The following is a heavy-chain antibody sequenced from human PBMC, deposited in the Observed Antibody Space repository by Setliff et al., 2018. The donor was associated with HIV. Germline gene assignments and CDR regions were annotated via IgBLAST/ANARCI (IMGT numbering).Heavy chain of an antibody. J-gene: IGHJ6*03. D-gene: IGHD4-4*01. CDR1: GGTFSAYA. CDR2: IISILGTP. CDR3: ARDAFDYTAYYYSYMDV. Sequence: SVKVSCKASGGTFSAYAVNWVRQAPGQGLEWMGRIISILGTPNYSHKFQGRVTITADKSTTTTYMELSSLRSDDTAVYYCARDAFDYTAYYYSYMDVWGKGTTVTVSS. V-gene: IGHV1-69*04.